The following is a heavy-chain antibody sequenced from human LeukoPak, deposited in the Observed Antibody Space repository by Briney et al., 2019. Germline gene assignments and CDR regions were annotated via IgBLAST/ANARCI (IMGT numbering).Heavy chain of an antibody. Sequence: PGGSLRLSCAASGYTFSNHWMSWVRQAPGKGVEWVANIKQDGSEKNYADSVRGRFTISRDNAKHSLYLQMNSLRAEDTAVYYCARDGYTTSSVFRDWGQGTLVTVSS. CDR2: IKQDGSEK. CDR3: ARDGYTTSSVFRD. D-gene: IGHD6-6*01. V-gene: IGHV3-7*01. J-gene: IGHJ4*02. CDR1: GYTFSNHW.